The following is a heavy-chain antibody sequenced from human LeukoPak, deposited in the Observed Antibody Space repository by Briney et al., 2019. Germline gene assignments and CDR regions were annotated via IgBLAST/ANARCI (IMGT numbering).Heavy chain of an antibody. J-gene: IGHJ5*02. CDR2: IYYSGST. CDR3: ARLTGYYFNWFDP. V-gene: IGHV4-59*11. CDR1: RGSISGHY. D-gene: IGHD3-9*01. Sequence: PSETLSLTCTVSRGSISGHYWSWIRQSPGKELEWIGNIYYSGSTNYNPSLKSRVTISVDTSKNQFSLKLSSVTAADTAVYYCARLTGYYFNWFDPWGQGTLVTVSS.